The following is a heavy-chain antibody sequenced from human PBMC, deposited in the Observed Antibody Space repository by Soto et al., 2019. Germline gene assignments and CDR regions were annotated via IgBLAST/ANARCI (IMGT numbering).Heavy chain of an antibody. CDR2: INGDGSQT. J-gene: IGHJ4*02. CDR3: AGDSPHDSTVSGDY. D-gene: IGHD3-22*01. V-gene: IGHV3-74*01. CDR1: GFTFSTHW. Sequence: EVQLVESGGGLVQPGGSLRLSCAASGFTFSTHWMHWVRQVPEKGLVWVSRINGDGSQTTYADSVRGRLTISRDNAKNTLYLQMNNLRVEDTAVYYCAGDSPHDSTVSGDYWGQGTLVTVSS.